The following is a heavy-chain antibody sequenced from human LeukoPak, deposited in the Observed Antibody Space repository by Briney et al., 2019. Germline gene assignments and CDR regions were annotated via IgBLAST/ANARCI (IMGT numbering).Heavy chain of an antibody. J-gene: IGHJ4*02. V-gene: IGHV3-23*01. CDR3: AKAGILGSGGYFDY. D-gene: IGHD3-10*01. Sequence: GGSLRLSCAASGFTFATSAMSWVRQAPGEGLYWVSAISDSGDKTYYADSVKGRFTISRDNSKNTLYLQMNSLRAEDTAVYYCAKAGILGSGGYFDYWGQGTLVTVSS. CDR2: ISDSGDKT. CDR1: GFTFATSA.